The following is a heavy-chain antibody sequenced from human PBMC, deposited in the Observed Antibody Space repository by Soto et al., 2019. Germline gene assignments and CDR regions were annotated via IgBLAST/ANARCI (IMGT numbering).Heavy chain of an antibody. V-gene: IGHV4-30-2*01. CDR3: ARAHYGDYGYGMDV. CDR2: IYHSGTT. J-gene: IGHJ6*02. Sequence: PSETLSLTXAVSGGSISSGGYSWSWIRQPPGKGLEWIGYIYHSGTTYYNPSLKSRVTISVDRSKNQFSLKLSSVTAADTAVYYCARAHYGDYGYGMDVWGQGTTVTVSS. D-gene: IGHD4-17*01. CDR1: GGSISSGGYS.